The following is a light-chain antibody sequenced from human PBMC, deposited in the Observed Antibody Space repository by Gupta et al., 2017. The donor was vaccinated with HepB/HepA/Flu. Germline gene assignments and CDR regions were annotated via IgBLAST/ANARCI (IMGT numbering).Light chain of an antibody. CDR1: SSDVGRYNF. CDR2: DVS. V-gene: IGLV2-14*03. Sequence: QSALTQPASVPGSPGQSITISCTGTSSDVGRYNFVSWYQQHPGKAPKLILYDVSNRPSGVSDRFFGSKSGNTASLIISGLQAEDEAHYFCSSYTSTSALWLFGGGTELTVL. J-gene: IGLJ3*02. CDR3: SSYTSTSALWL.